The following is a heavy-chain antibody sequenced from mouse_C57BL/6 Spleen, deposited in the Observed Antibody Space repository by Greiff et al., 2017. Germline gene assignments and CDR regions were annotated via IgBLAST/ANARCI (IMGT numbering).Heavy chain of an antibody. V-gene: IGHV14-2*01. Sequence: EVQLQQSGAELVKPGASVKLSCTASGFNIKDYYMHWVKQRTEQGLEWIGRIDPEDGETKYDPRFQGKATITADTSSNTAYLQLSSLTSEDTAVYYCARNTGPYAMDYWGQGTSVTVSS. J-gene: IGHJ4*01. CDR1: GFNIKDYY. D-gene: IGHD4-1*01. CDR3: ARNTGPYAMDY. CDR2: IDPEDGET.